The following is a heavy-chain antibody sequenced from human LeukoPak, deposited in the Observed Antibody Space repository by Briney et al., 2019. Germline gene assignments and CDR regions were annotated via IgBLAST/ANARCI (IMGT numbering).Heavy chain of an antibody. CDR2: ISSSGSTI. D-gene: IGHD3-22*01. V-gene: IGHV3-11*01. CDR1: GFTFSDYY. J-gene: IGHJ4*02. Sequence: GGSLRLSYAASGFTFSDYYMSWIRQAPGKGLEWVSYISSSGSTIYYADSVKGRFTISRDNAKNSLYLQMNSLRAEDTAVYYCARQDYYDSSGYPNWGQGTLVTVSS. CDR3: ARQDYYDSSGYPN.